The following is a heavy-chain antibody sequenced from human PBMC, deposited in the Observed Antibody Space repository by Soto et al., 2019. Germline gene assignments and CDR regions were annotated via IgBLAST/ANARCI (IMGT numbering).Heavy chain of an antibody. CDR3: ARGGCTSTSCLDY. CDR1: GFTFSSKW. D-gene: IGHD2-2*01. V-gene: IGHV3-74*01. CDR2: INSDGSST. Sequence: EVQLVESGGGLVQPGGSLSLSCAVSGFTFSSKWMHWVRQAPGRGLVWVSRINSDGSSTNYGDSVKGRFTISRDNAKNTLYLQMNSLRVEDTAVYYCARGGCTSTSCLDYWGQGTLLTVSS. J-gene: IGHJ4*02.